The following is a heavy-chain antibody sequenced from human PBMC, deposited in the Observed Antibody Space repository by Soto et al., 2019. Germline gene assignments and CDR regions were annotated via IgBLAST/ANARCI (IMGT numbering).Heavy chain of an antibody. CDR2: IYYSGST. Sequence: SETLSLTCTVSGGSVSNRIYYWGWIRQAPGQGLEWIGSIYYSGSTSYNPSLKSRVTISVDTSKNQFSLKLTSVTAADTAVYYCARPIAAAAVWFDPWGQGTLVTVSS. CDR3: ARPIAAAAVWFDP. CDR1: GGSVSNRIYY. V-gene: IGHV4-39*01. J-gene: IGHJ5*02. D-gene: IGHD6-13*01.